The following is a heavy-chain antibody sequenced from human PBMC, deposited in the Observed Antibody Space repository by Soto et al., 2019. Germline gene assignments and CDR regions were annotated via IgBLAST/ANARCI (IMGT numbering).Heavy chain of an antibody. Sequence: XATLSLACTVSGGSISSYYWSWIRQPPGKGLEWIGYIYYSGSTNYNPSLKSRVTISVDTSKNQFSLKLSSVTAADTAVYYCARGFDYYDSSGYPRIWGQGTLVTVSS. D-gene: IGHD3-22*01. J-gene: IGHJ4*02. CDR2: IYYSGST. V-gene: IGHV4-59*01. CDR3: ARGFDYYDSSGYPRI. CDR1: GGSISSYY.